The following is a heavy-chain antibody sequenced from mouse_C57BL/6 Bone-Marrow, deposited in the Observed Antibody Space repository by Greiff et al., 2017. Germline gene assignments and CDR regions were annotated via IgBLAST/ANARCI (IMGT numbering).Heavy chain of an antibody. D-gene: IGHD2-2*01. Sequence: EVQGVESGGGLVQPGGSLKLSCAASGFTFSDYYMYWVRQTPEKRLEWVAYISNGGGSTYYPDTVKGRFTISRDNAKNTLYLQMSRLKSEDTAMYYCARHGVVTTGFAYWGQGTLVTVSA. J-gene: IGHJ3*01. V-gene: IGHV5-12*01. CDR3: ARHGVVTTGFAY. CDR2: ISNGGGST. CDR1: GFTFSDYY.